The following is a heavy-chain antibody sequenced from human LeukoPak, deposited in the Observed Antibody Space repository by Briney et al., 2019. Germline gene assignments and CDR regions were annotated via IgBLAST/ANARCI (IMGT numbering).Heavy chain of an antibody. J-gene: IGHJ3*02. CDR1: GASFSAYY. Sequence: PSETLSLTCAVYGASFSAYYWSWIRQPPGKRLEWIGEINHSGSTNYNPSLKSRVNISVDTSKNQFSLKLSSVTAADTAVYYCARVSRLWWARDIWGQGTMVTVSS. D-gene: IGHD2-21*01. CDR2: INHSGST. CDR3: ARVSRLWWARDI. V-gene: IGHV4-34*01.